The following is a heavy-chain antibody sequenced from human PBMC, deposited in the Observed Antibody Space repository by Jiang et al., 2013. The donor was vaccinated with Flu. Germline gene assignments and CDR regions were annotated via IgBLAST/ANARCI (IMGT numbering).Heavy chain of an antibody. Sequence: VQLLESGGGVVQPGRSLRLSCAASGFTFSRYAMHWVRQTPGKGLEWVAIISYDGSNKYYADSVKGRFTISRDNSKNTLYLQMNSLRSEDTAVFYCVKSGSVYSYDDTAHFDYWGQGALVTVSS. CDR2: ISYDGSNK. V-gene: IGHV3-30-3*02. CDR3: VKSGSVYSYDDTAHFDY. D-gene: IGHD3-3*01. J-gene: IGHJ4*02. CDR1: GFTFSRYA.